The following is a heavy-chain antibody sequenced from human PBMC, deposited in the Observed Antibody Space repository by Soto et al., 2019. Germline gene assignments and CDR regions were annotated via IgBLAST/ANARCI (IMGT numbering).Heavy chain of an antibody. V-gene: IGHV3-72*01. Sequence: PGGSLRLSCAASGFTFSDHVMDWVRQAPGKGLEWVGQIRNKGSGYSTEYAASVKGRFTISRDDSQNSLYLQMNSLKTEDTAVYYCADVGRTSVAVWGRGTTVTVSS. J-gene: IGHJ6*02. CDR2: IRNKGSGYST. D-gene: IGHD1-26*01. CDR3: ADVGRTSVAV. CDR1: GFTFSDHV.